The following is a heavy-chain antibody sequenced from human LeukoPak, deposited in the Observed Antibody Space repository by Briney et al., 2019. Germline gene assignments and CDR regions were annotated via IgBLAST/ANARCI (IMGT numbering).Heavy chain of an antibody. J-gene: IGHJ4*02. CDR2: FDPEDGET. Sequence: ASVKVSCKVSGYTLTESSMHWVRQAPGKGLEWMGSFDPEDGETIYAQKFQGRVTMTEDTSTDTAYMELNSLRSGDTAVYYCATRERYFDWFPPHYWGQGTLVTVSS. CDR1: GYTLTESS. CDR3: ATRERYFDWFPPHY. D-gene: IGHD3-9*01. V-gene: IGHV1-24*01.